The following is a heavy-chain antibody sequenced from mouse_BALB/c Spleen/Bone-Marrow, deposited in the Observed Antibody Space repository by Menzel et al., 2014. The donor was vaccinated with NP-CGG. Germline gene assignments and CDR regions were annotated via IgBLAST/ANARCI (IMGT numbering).Heavy chain of an antibody. CDR1: GHAFSSYW. CDR2: IYPGDGDT. CDR3: ARGAGNCPFYAMDY. Sequence: QVLLHQCAAELVRPGSSVKISCKASGHAFSSYWMNWVKQRPGQGLEWIGQIYPGDGDTNYNGKFKGKATLTADKSSSTAYLQLSSLTSKDSAVYFCARGAGNCPFYAMDYRGQGTPVTVSS. D-gene: IGHD2-1*01. V-gene: IGHV1-80*01. J-gene: IGHJ4*01.